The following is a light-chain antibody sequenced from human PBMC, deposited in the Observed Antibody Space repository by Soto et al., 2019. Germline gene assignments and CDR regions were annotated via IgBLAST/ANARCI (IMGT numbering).Light chain of an antibody. CDR3: AARDDSPPGLV. V-gene: IGLV1-44*01. J-gene: IGLJ2*01. Sequence: QSVLTQPPSASGTPGQRVTISCSGSSSNIGSKTVNWYQQLAGTAPKLLIYSNNQRPSGVPDRFSGSKSGTSASLAISGLQSEDDADYFCAARDDSPPGLVFGGGTNLTVL. CDR2: SNN. CDR1: SSNIGSKT.